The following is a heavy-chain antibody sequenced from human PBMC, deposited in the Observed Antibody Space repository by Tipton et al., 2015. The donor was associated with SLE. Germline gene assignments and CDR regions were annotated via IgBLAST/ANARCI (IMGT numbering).Heavy chain of an antibody. D-gene: IGHD2-21*01. CDR3: AKKRGYSFDY. V-gene: IGHV3-74*01. Sequence: GSLRLSCAASGFIFSRYWMHWVRQAPGKGLVWVSGINSDGSSKTYADSVKGRFTISRDNAKNTLYLQMNSLRVEDTAVYYCAKKRGYSFDYWGQGTLVTVSS. CDR2: INSDGSSK. J-gene: IGHJ4*02. CDR1: GFIFSRYW.